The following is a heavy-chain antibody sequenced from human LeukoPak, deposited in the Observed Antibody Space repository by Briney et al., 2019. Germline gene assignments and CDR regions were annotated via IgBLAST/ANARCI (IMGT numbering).Heavy chain of an antibody. D-gene: IGHD4-11*01. V-gene: IGHV3-30-3*01. CDR2: LSPDGSDK. CDR1: GFIFTNCI. CDR3: ARDLFTTVTIYYFGY. Sequence: GKSLRLSCAASGFIFTNCIIHWVRQAPGKGLEWVAVLSPDGSDKYYTDSVKGRFTISRDNAKNSLYLQMNSLRAEDTAVYYCARDLFTTVTIYYFGYWGQGTLVTVSS. J-gene: IGHJ4*02.